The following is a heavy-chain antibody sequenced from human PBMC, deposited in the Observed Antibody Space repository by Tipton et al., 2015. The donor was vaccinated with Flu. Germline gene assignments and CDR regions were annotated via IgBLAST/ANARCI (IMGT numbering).Heavy chain of an antibody. Sequence: GSLRLSCTASGFTFTSYAMNWVRQAPGKGLEWVSAINDVGGYTLYADSVKGRFTVSRDNSKNTLYLQMNSLRADDTAVYYCAKDDCSGATCSGNYWGQGTLVTVSS. V-gene: IGHV3-23*01. D-gene: IGHD2-2*01. CDR1: GFTFTSYA. CDR2: INDVGGYT. J-gene: IGHJ4*02. CDR3: AKDDCSGATCSGNY.